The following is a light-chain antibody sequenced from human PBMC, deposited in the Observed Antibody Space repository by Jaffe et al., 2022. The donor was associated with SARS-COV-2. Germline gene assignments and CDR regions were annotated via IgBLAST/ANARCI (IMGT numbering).Light chain of an antibody. Sequence: QSVLTQPPSVSAAPGQKVTISCSGSSSNIGNNFVSWYRQLPGTAPKLLIFDNNKRPSGIPDRLSGSKSGTSATLDITGLQTGDEADYYCGTWDSSLRAWVFGGGTKLTVL. CDR1: SSNIGNNF. CDR2: DNN. V-gene: IGLV1-51*01. CDR3: GTWDSSLRAWV. J-gene: IGLJ3*02.